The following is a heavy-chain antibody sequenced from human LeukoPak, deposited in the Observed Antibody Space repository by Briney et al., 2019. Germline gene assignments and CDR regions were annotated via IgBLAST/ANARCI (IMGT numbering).Heavy chain of an antibody. CDR2: IYTSGST. D-gene: IGHD3-9*01. J-gene: IGHJ4*02. CDR3: ARHPGYCLTVDY. Sequence: SETLSLTCTVSGGSISSYYWSWIRQPPGKGLEWIGYIYTSGSTDYNPSLKSRVTISVDTSKNQFSLKLSSVTAADTAVYYCARHPGYCLTVDYWGQGTLVTVSS. CDR1: GGSISSYY. V-gene: IGHV4-4*09.